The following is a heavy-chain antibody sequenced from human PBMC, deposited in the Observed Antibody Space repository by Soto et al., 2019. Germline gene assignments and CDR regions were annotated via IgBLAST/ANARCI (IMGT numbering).Heavy chain of an antibody. V-gene: IGHV4-61*01. CDR2: ISYSGST. D-gene: IGHD1-26*01. J-gene: IGHJ3*02. CDR1: GGSVTSSSYY. Sequence: SETLSLTCTVSGGSVTSSSYYWTWIRQPPGKGLEWIGYISYSGSTNYNPSLKSRVTISLDTPKNQFSLKLRSVTAADKALYYCEREWGDTEGASDIWGQGTMVTVSS. CDR3: EREWGDTEGASDI.